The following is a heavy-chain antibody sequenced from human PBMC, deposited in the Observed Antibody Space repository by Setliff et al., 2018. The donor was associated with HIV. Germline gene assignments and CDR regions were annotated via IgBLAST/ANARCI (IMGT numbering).Heavy chain of an antibody. Sequence: SETLSLTCAVSGYSISSGCYWGWIRQPPGKGLEWIGSFYYSGTHYNSVASYYNPSLKSRVSISPDTSKNQFSLKVTSVTAADTALYYCARLAAAGTYDVDYWGQGTLVTVSS. CDR2: FYYSGTHYNSVAS. D-gene: IGHD6-13*01. J-gene: IGHJ4*02. V-gene: IGHV4-38-2*01. CDR3: ARLAAAGTYDVDY. CDR1: GYSISSGCY.